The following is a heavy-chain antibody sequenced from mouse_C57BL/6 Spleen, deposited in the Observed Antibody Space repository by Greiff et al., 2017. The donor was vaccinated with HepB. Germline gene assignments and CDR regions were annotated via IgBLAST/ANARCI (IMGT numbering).Heavy chain of an antibody. D-gene: IGHD2-4*01. CDR3: ARSPYDYDLSFDY. J-gene: IGHJ2*01. V-gene: IGHV1-52*01. Sequence: QVQLQQPGAELVRPGSSVKLSCKASGYTFTSYWMHWVKQRPIQGLEWIGNIDPSDSETHYNQKFKDKATLTVDKSSSTAYMQLSSLTSEDSAVYYCARSPYDYDLSFDYWGQGTTLTVSS. CDR1: GYTFTSYW. CDR2: IDPSDSET.